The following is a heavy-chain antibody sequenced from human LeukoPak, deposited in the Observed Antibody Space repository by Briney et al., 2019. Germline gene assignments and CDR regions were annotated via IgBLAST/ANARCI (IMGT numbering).Heavy chain of an antibody. CDR3: ANALVSYDSGGNYRGRTFDV. J-gene: IGHJ3*01. CDR2: INPYNGGT. Sequence: GASVKVSCKASGYIFTGYPLHWVRQAPGQGPEWMGWINPYNGGTNYAQKFQGRVTMTSDTSISTAYMELRRLKSDDTAVYYCANALVSYDSGGNYRGRTFDVWGQGTKVAVSS. CDR1: GYIFTGYP. V-gene: IGHV1-2*02. D-gene: IGHD3-22*01.